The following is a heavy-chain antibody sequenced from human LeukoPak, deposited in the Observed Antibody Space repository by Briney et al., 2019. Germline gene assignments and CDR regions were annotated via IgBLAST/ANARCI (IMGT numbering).Heavy chain of an antibody. J-gene: IGHJ6*02. D-gene: IGHD3-3*01. CDR3: ARAVNTYYDFWSGPQAYGMDV. CDR2: IYTSGST. Sequence: SETLSLTCTVSGGSISSYYWSWIRQPAGKGLEWIGRIYTSGSTNYNPSLKSRVTMSVDASKNQFSLKLSSVTAADTAVYYCARAVNTYYDFWSGPQAYGMDVWGQGTTVTVSS. CDR1: GGSISSYY. V-gene: IGHV4-4*07.